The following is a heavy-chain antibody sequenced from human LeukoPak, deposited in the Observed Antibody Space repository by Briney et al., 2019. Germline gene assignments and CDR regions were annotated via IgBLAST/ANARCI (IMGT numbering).Heavy chain of an antibody. V-gene: IGHV7-4-1*02. Sequence: RASVKVPCKASGYTFTSNAMNWVRQAPGQGLEWMGWINTNTGNPTYSQGFTGRFVFSLDTSLSTAYLQISTLRAEDTAVYYCARGPYSGMDVWGQGTTVTVSS. CDR3: ARGPYSGMDV. D-gene: IGHD4-11*01. J-gene: IGHJ6*02. CDR2: INTNTGNP. CDR1: GYTFTSNA.